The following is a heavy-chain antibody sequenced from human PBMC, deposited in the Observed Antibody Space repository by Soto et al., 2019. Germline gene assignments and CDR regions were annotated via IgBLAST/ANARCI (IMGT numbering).Heavy chain of an antibody. CDR2: VSGSGGST. CDR3: ARDWTGDTCPCLDV. CDR1: GFTFSNYA. Sequence: EVQLLESGGGLVQPGGSLRLSCAAAGFTFSNYALNWVRQYPGKGLEWVSTVSGSGGSTYYADSVRGRFTISRDNSKNTLFLQMNSRRVEDTAIYYCARDWTGDTCPCLDVWGQGTTVSVSS. D-gene: IGHD3-10*01. V-gene: IGHV3-23*01. J-gene: IGHJ6*02.